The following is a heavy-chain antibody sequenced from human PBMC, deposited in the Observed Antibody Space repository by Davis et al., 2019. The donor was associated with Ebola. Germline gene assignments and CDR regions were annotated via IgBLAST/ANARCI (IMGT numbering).Heavy chain of an antibody. CDR2: ITSGSHLM. D-gene: IGHD3-10*01. J-gene: IGHJ4*02. CDR3: AREVYGLGGDYFDF. V-gene: IGHV3-48*02. Sequence: GESLKISCAASGFTFSQYNINWVRQAPGKGLEWISHITSGSHLMFYADSVKGRFTVSRDNAKNSLYLQMNSLRDEDTAVYYCAREVYGLGGDYFDFWGQGTLVTVSS. CDR1: GFTFSQYN.